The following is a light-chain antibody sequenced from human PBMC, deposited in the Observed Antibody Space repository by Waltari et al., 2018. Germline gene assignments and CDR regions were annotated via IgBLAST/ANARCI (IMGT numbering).Light chain of an antibody. V-gene: IGKV1-39*01. CDR3: QQSYSVLYS. CDR2: AAS. J-gene: IGKJ2*03. CDR1: RSIRHY. Sequence: DIQLTQSPSRLSAGVGDRVTITCRASRSIRHYLNWYQYIPGKAPKLLISAASNLESGVPSRFSGGGSGTDFTLTISSLQPEDSATYFCQQSYSVLYSFGQGTKLAI.